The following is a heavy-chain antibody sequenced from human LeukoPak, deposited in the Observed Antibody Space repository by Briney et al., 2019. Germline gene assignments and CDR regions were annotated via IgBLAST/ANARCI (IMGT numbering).Heavy chain of an antibody. D-gene: IGHD3-10*01. V-gene: IGHV1-18*01. Sequence: ASVKVSCKAPGYSFRNYGISWVRQAPGQGLEYMGWISVYNGNTNYAQRLQGRVTMTADTSTSTVYMELRSLRSDDTAVYYCARGGGGYYGSGSYLIDHWGQGTLVTVSS. CDR2: ISVYNGNT. CDR1: GYSFRNYG. J-gene: IGHJ4*02. CDR3: ARGGGGYYGSGSYLIDH.